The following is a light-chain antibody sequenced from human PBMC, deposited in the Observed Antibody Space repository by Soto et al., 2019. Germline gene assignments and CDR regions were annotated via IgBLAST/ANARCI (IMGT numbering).Light chain of an antibody. J-gene: IGKJ4*01. V-gene: IGKV1-33*01. Sequence: DIQMTQSPSSLSASVGDRVTITCQASQDISNYLNWYQQKPGKAPKLLIFDASNVETGVPSRLSGSGSGTHFPCTIHSLQAEEIATYYCQQYEDLPLTFGGGTKVEI. CDR2: DAS. CDR3: QQYEDLPLT. CDR1: QDISNY.